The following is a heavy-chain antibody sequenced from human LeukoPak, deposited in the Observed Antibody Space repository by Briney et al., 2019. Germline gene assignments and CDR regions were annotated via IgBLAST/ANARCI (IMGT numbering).Heavy chain of an antibody. V-gene: IGHV1-8*01. CDR2: MNPNSGNT. D-gene: IGHD1-1*01. J-gene: IGHJ6*03. CDR3: ARSPPVQLERRMDYYYMDV. CDR1: GYTFTSYD. Sequence: AASVKVSCKASGYTFTSYDINWVRQATGQGLEWMGWMNPNSGNTGYAQKFQGRVTMIRNTSISTAYMELSSLRSEDTAVYYCARSPPVQLERRMDYYYMDVWGKGTTVTISS.